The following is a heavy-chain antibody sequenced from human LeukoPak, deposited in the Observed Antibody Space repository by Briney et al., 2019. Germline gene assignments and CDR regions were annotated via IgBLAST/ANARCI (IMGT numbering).Heavy chain of an antibody. CDR3: AKDSGWLCVREFFEF. J-gene: IGHJ3*01. CDR1: GFTFSSYA. Sequence: GGSLRLSCAASGFTFSSYAMTWLRQAPGKGLEWVASIGAGGTNSYYDDAVAGRFTTSSDYSNKTLFVQKNSLVAEDAAVYFCAKDSGWLCVREFFEFCGQGTMVTVSS. V-gene: IGHV3-23*01. CDR2: IGAGGTNS. D-gene: IGHD3-10*01.